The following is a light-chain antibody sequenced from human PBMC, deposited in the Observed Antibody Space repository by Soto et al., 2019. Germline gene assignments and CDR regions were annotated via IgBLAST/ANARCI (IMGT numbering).Light chain of an antibody. J-gene: IGLJ3*02. CDR3: QSFDRSLTAWV. V-gene: IGLV1-40*01. CDR2: GNT. Sequence: QSVLTQPPSVSGAPGQRVTISCTGSSSNIGAGYDVHWYQQLPGTAPTLLISGNTDRPSGVPDRFSGSKSGTSASLAITGLQTEDEADYYCQSFDRSLTAWVFGGGTKLPVL. CDR1: SSNIGAGYD.